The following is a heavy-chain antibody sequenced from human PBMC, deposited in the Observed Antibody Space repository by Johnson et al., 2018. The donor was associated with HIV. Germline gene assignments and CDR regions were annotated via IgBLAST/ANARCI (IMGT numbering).Heavy chain of an antibody. CDR2: IKSKTDGVTT. Sequence: EMQLVESGGGLVQPGESLRLSCAASGFSFSNAWMNWVRQAPGKGLEWVGRIKSKTDGVTTDYAAPVKGRFTLSRDDSRNMLSLQMNSLKTEDTAVYYCTTEAYSSSSAAFDIWGQGTMVTVSS. CDR1: GFSFSNAW. D-gene: IGHD6-6*01. J-gene: IGHJ3*02. V-gene: IGHV3-15*01. CDR3: TTEAYSSSSAAFDI.